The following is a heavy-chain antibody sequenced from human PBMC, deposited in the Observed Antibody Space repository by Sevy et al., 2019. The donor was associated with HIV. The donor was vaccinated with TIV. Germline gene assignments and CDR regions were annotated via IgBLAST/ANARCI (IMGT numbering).Heavy chain of an antibody. CDR3: ARDMELVDEGTQEFYY. Sequence: ASVKVSCKASGYTFTGYYMHWLRQAPGQGLEWMGWINPNSGGTSYAQKFQGRVTMTRDTSISTAYMELSRLRSDDTALYYCARDMELVDEGTQEFYYWGQGTLVTVSS. CDR1: GYTFTGYY. J-gene: IGHJ4*02. D-gene: IGHD1-7*01. CDR2: INPNSGGT. V-gene: IGHV1-2*02.